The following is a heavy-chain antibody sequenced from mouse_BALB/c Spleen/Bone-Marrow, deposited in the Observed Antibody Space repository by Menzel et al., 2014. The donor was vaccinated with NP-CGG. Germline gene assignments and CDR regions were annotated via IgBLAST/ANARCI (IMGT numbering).Heavy chain of an antibody. CDR1: GFSLTGSG. CDR3: ARDAFLITRALDY. CDR2: LCGDGST. J-gene: IGHJ4*01. Sequence: VQLQQSGLGLVAPSQRLSISCTVSGFSLTGSGVSWVRQPPGKGLEWMGMLCGDGSTDYNSALKSGLSISKGNSKTQGCLKIKSRQTEVTARYYCARDAFLITRALDYWGQGTSGTVSS. V-gene: IGHV2-6-7*01. D-gene: IGHD2-4*01.